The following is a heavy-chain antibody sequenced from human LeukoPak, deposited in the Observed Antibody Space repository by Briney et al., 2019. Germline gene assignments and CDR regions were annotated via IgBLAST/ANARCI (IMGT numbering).Heavy chain of an antibody. CDR1: GFTFSSYA. D-gene: IGHD3-3*01. Sequence: PGGSLTLSCAASGFTFSSYAMSWVRQAPGKGLEWVSAISGSGGSTYYADSVKGRFTISRDNSKNTLYLQMNSLRAEDTAVYYCAKLASYYDFWSGHYFHWGQGTLVTVSS. CDR3: AKLASYYDFWSGHYFH. J-gene: IGHJ4*02. V-gene: IGHV3-23*01. CDR2: ISGSGGST.